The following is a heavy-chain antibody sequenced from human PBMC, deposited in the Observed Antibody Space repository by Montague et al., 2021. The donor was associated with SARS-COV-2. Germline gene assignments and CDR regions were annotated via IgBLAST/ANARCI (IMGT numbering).Heavy chain of an antibody. CDR2: TYYRSQWYE. J-gene: IGHJ6*02. CDR3: ARGAYHDLYYYYHGMDV. CDR1: GDSVSSKSAA. V-gene: IGHV6-1*01. D-gene: IGHD2-2*01. Sequence: CAISGDSVSSKSAAWNWIRQSPSRGLEWLGRTYYRSQWYEDYAVFVKGRITIKPDTSKNQFSLHLGSVSPDDTALYYCARGAYHDLYYYYHGMDVWGRGTTVSVSS.